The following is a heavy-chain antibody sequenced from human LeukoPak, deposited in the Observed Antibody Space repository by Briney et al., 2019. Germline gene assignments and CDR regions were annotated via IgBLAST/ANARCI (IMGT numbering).Heavy chain of an antibody. CDR1: GFTFSSYA. CDR2: IGSSGLVT. D-gene: IGHD6-13*01. V-gene: IGHV3-23*01. J-gene: IGHJ5*02. Sequence: GGSLRLSCAASGFTFSSYAMNWVRQAPGKGLEWVSVIGSSGLVTYYADSVKGRFAISRDNSKNTLYLQMNSLRAEDTAVYYCAREVAAAGTNWFDPWGQGTLVTVSS. CDR3: AREVAAAGTNWFDP.